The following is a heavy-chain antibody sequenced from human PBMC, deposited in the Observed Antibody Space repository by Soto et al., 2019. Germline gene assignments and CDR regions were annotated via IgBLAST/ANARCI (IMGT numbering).Heavy chain of an antibody. D-gene: IGHD3-16*01. V-gene: IGHV4-59*01. J-gene: IGHJ5*02. CDR2: MYYNGNI. CDR1: GGSISNYY. CDR3: ASGGNWFDP. Sequence: SETLSLTCNVSGGSISNYYWTWVRQSPEKGLEWIGYMYYNGNINYNPSLKSRVTISIDTSKNQFSLTLKSVTAADTAVYYCASGGNWFDPWGQGVLVTVS.